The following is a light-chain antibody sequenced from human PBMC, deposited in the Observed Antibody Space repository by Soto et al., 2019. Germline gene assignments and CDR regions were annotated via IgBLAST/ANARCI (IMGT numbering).Light chain of an antibody. CDR3: NSYTSSSTFYV. Sequence: QSVLTQPASVSGSPGQSITISCTGTSSDVGAYTYVSWYQQHPGRAPKLMIYEVSNRPSGASNRFSGSKSGNTASLTISGLQAEDEADYYCNSYTSSSTFYVFGTGTKATVL. CDR1: SSDVGAYTY. V-gene: IGLV2-14*01. CDR2: EVS. J-gene: IGLJ1*01.